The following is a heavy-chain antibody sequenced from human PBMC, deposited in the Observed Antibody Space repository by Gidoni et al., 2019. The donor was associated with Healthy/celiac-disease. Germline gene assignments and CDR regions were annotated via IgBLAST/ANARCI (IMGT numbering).Heavy chain of an antibody. CDR1: GGSISSSSYY. CDR3: ARQASIVATIGWFDP. CDR2: ISYSGST. Sequence: LQLQESVPGLVKPSETLSLTCTVSGGSISSSSYYWGWIRQPPGKGLEWIGSISYSGSTYYNPSLKSRVTISVDTSKNQFSLKLSAVTAEDTAVYYCARQASIVATIGWFDPWGQGTLVTVSS. D-gene: IGHD5-12*01. V-gene: IGHV4-39*01. J-gene: IGHJ5*02.